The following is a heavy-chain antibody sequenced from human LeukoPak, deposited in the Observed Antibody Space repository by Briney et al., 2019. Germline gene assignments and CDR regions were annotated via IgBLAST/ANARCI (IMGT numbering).Heavy chain of an antibody. Sequence: SETLSLTCAVSGGSISSSNWWSWVRQPPGKGLEWIGEIYHSGSTNYNPSLKSRVTISVDKSKNQFSLKLSSVTAADTAVYYCARRHNYYDSSGYLSYFDYWGQGTLVTVSS. CDR1: GGSISSSNW. CDR2: IYHSGST. J-gene: IGHJ4*02. V-gene: IGHV4-4*02. CDR3: ARRHNYYDSSGYLSYFDY. D-gene: IGHD3-22*01.